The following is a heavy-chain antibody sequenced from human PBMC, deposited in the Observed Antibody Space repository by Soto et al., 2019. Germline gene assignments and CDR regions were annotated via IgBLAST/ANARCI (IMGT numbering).Heavy chain of an antibody. Sequence: GASVKVSCKASGGTFSSYAISWVRQAPGQGLEWMGGIVPIFGTANYAQKFQGRVTITADESTSTAYMELSSLRSEDTAVYYCARDLSSSSGYFDYWGQGTLVTVSS. CDR3: ARDLSSSSGYFDY. D-gene: IGHD6-6*01. CDR2: IVPIFGTA. V-gene: IGHV1-69*13. J-gene: IGHJ4*02. CDR1: GGTFSSYA.